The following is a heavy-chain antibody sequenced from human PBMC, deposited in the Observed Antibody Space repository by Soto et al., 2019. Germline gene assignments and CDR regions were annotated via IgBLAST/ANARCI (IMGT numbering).Heavy chain of an antibody. V-gene: IGHV3-30-3*01. D-gene: IGHD3-22*01. J-gene: IGHJ4*02. CDR2: ISYDGSNK. CDR3: ARDPDSSGYYVFDY. Sequence: GGSLRLSCTASGFTFGSYAMHWVRQAPGKGLEWVAVISYDGSNKYYADSVKGRFTISRDNSKNTLYLQMNSLRAEDTAVYYCARDPDSSGYYVFDYWGQGTLVTVSS. CDR1: GFTFGSYA.